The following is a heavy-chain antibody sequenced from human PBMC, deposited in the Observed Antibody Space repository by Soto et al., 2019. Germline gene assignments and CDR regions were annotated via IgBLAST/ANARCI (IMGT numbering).Heavy chain of an antibody. D-gene: IGHD3-22*01. CDR2: IFSNDAK. CDR3: ARIRDYYDSSGSYYRASHWYFDL. CDR1: GFSLSNARMG. V-gene: IGHV2-26*01. Sequence: QVTLKESGPVLVKPTETLTLTCTVSGFSLSNARMGVSWIRPPPGKALEWLAHIFSNDAKSYSTSLKSRLTISKDTSKSQVVLTMTNMDTVDTATYYCARIRDYYDSSGSYYRASHWYFDLWGRGTLVTVSS. J-gene: IGHJ2*01.